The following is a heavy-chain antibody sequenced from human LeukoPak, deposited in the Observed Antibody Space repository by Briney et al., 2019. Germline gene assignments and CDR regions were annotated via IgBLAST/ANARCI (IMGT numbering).Heavy chain of an antibody. D-gene: IGHD6-13*01. CDR3: AKTGMTAAGPDYYYYYYLDV. CDR1: GYSFSGYY. Sequence: ASVKVSCKASGYSFSGYYLHWVRQAPGQGLEWMGWINPDSGGTNYAQKFQGRVTMTRDTSISTAYLELSRLRSDDTAVYYCAKTGMTAAGPDYYYYYYLDVWGKGTTVTVSS. V-gene: IGHV1-2*02. J-gene: IGHJ6*03. CDR2: INPDSGGT.